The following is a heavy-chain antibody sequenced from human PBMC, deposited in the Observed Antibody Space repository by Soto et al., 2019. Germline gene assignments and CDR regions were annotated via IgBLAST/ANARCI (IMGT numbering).Heavy chain of an antibody. CDR1: GYTFTSYD. Sequence: ASVKVSCKASGYTFTSYDINWVRQATGQGLEWMGWMNPNSGNTGYAQKFQGRVTMTRNTSISTAYMELSSLRSEDTAVYYCARGYYDILTGPTFDPWGQGTLVPSPQ. D-gene: IGHD3-9*01. J-gene: IGHJ5*02. V-gene: IGHV1-8*01. CDR2: MNPNSGNT. CDR3: ARGYYDILTGPTFDP.